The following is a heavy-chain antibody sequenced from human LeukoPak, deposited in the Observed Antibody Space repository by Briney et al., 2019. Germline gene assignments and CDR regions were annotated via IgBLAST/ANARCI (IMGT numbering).Heavy chain of an antibody. CDR3: ARDSSGWYHWFDP. Sequence: ASVKVSCKASGYTFTGYYMHWVRQAPGQGLEWMGWIDPNSGGTNYAQKFQGRATMTRNTSISTAYMELSSLRSEDTAVYYCARDSSGWYHWFDPWGQGTLVTVSS. D-gene: IGHD6-19*01. V-gene: IGHV1-2*02. CDR1: GYTFTGYY. CDR2: IDPNSGGT. J-gene: IGHJ5*02.